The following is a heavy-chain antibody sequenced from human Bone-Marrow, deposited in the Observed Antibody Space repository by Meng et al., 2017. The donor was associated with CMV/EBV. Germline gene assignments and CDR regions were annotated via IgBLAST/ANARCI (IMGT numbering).Heavy chain of an antibody. CDR1: GFTFSSYG. J-gene: IGHJ3*02. V-gene: IGHV3-30*02. Sequence: GEPLKISCAASGFTFSSYGMHWVRQAPGKGLEWVAFIRYDGSNKYYADSVKGRFTISRDNSKNTLYLQMNSLRAEDTAVYYCAKDMGSGSYGRGDGFDIWGQGPAVTVSS. CDR2: IRYDGSNK. CDR3: AKDMGSGSYGRGDGFDI. D-gene: IGHD3-10*01.